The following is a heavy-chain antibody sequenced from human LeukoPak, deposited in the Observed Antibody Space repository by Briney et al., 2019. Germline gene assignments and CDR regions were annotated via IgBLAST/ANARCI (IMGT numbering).Heavy chain of an antibody. CDR3: TYDSSGYYYGSFDY. V-gene: IGHV4-61*02. J-gene: IGHJ4*02. CDR1: GGSISSGSYY. D-gene: IGHD3-22*01. Sequence: SQTLSLTCTVPGGSISSGSYYWSWIRQPAGKGLEWIGRIYTSGSTNYNPSLKSRVTISVDTSKNQFSLKLSSVTAADTAVYYCTYDSSGYYYGSFDYWGQGTLVTVSS. CDR2: IYTSGST.